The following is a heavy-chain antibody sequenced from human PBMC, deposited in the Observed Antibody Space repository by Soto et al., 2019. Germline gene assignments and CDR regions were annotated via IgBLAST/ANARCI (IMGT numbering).Heavy chain of an antibody. CDR3: ARDFIGWEPPGPFDY. CDR1: GYTFTGYY. J-gene: IGHJ4*02. CDR2: INPNSGGT. D-gene: IGHD1-26*01. V-gene: IGHV1-2*02. Sequence: GASVKVSCKASGYTFTGYYMHWVRQAPGQGLEWMGWINPNSGGTNYAQKFQGRVTMTRDTSISTAYMELSRLRSDDTAVYYCARDFIGWEPPGPFDYWGQGTLVTVSS.